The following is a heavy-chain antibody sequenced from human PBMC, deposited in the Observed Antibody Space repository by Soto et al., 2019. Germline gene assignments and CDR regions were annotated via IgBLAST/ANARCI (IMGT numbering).Heavy chain of an antibody. CDR2: INHSGST. J-gene: IGHJ6*03. CDR1: GGSFSGYY. V-gene: IGHV4-34*01. D-gene: IGHD2-2*01. CDR3: ARGRERCSSTSCYAGHYYYYMDV. Sequence: SQTLSLTCAVYGGSFSGYYWSWIRQPPGKGLEWIGEINHSGSTNYNPSLKSRVTISVDTSKNQFSLKLSSVTAADTAVYYCARGRERCSSTSCYAGHYYYYMDVWGKGTTVTVSS.